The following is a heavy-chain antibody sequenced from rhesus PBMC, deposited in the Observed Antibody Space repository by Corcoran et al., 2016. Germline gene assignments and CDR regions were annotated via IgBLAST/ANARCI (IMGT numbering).Heavy chain of an antibody. CDR1: GGSISSGYYY. CDR2: ITYSGST. J-gene: IGHJ1*01. D-gene: IGHD4-23*01. V-gene: IGHV4-122*02. Sequence: QVQLQESGPGLVKPSETLSLTCAVSGGSISSGYYYWSWIRQPPGKGLEWIGNITYSGSTSYNPSRKSRVTISRDTSKNQFSLKLSSVTAADTAVYYCAREYPVTTRFEFWGQGALVTVSS. CDR3: AREYPVTTRFEF.